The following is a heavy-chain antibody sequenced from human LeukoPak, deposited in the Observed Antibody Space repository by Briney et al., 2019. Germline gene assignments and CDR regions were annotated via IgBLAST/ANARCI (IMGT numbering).Heavy chain of an antibody. CDR2: IYHSGST. CDR3: ARQYCSSTSCFEDY. V-gene: IGHV4-38-2*02. J-gene: IGHJ4*02. CDR1: GYSISSGYY. D-gene: IGHD2-2*01. Sequence: PSETLSLTCTVSGYSISSGYYWGWIRQPPGKGLEWIGSIYHSGSTYYNPSLKSRVTISVDTSKNQFSLKLSSVTAADTAVYYCARQYCSSTSCFEDYWGQGTLVTVSS.